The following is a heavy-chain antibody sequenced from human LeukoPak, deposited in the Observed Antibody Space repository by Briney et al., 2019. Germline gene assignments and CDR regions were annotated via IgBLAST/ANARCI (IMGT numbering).Heavy chain of an antibody. J-gene: IGHJ4*02. CDR2: ISGSGGST. CDR3: AKDPPLFCSSTSCYAPFDY. Sequence: PGGSLRLSCAASGFTFSSYWMSWVRQAPGKGLEWVSAISGSGGSTYYADSVKGRFTISRDNSKNTLYLQMNSLRAEDTAVYYCAKDPPLFCSSTSCYAPFDYWGQGTLVTVSS. V-gene: IGHV3-23*01. D-gene: IGHD2-2*01. CDR1: GFTFSSYW.